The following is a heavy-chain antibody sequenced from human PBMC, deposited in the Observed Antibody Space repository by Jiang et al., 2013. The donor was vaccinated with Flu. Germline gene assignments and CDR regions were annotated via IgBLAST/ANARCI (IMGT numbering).Heavy chain of an antibody. J-gene: IGHJ3*01. V-gene: IGHV5-51*01. CDR1: GFNFNTYW. CDR2: IYPEDSDI. D-gene: IGHD1-14*01. Sequence: GAEVKKPGESLKISCKGSGFNFNTYWIGWVRQKPGKGPEWMGIIYPEDSDIRGRPSFQGRVTISADKSITTAYLQWSSLEASDTAMYYCARAGAEDAFDLWGRGTMVTVSS. CDR3: ARAGAEDAFDL.